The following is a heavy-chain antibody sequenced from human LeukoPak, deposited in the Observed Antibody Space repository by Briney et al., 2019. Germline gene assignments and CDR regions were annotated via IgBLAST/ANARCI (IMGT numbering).Heavy chain of an antibody. J-gene: IGHJ4*02. CDR2: IKSDGSTT. CDR1: GFTFSSYW. D-gene: IGHD6-13*01. CDR3: ARDLAYSSSWYYFDY. Sequence: GGSLRLSCAVSGFTFSSYWMHWVRQAPGKGLVWVSRIKSDGSTTSYADSVKGRFTVSRDNAKNIVYLQMNSLRVEDTGLYYCARDLAYSSSWYYFDYWGQGTLVTVSS. V-gene: IGHV3-74*01.